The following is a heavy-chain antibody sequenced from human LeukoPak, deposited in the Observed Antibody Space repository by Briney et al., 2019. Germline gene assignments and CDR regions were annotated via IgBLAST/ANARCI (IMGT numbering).Heavy chain of an antibody. CDR2: ISISSNYI. CDR1: GFTFSRYS. J-gene: IGHJ4*02. CDR3: ARLAPGGSSNY. V-gene: IGHV3-21*01. D-gene: IGHD6-6*01. Sequence: GGSLRLSCAASGFTFSRYSMNWVRQAPGKGLEWVSSISISSNYIYYPDSLKGRFTISRDNAKNSLYLQMNSLRAEDTAVYYCARLAPGGSSNYWGQGTLVTVSS.